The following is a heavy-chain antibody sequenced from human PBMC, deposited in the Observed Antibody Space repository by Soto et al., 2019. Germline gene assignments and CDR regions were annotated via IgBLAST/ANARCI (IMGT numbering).Heavy chain of an antibody. CDR1: GFTYSTYT. Sequence: PGGSLRLSCAASGFTYSTYTMHWVRQAPAKGLEWVAVISYDGNNKFYADSVKGRFTISRDSTKQTLYLQMNSLRPDDTAMYYCARDGVSLILYTRHYGTYFDLRGQGALVTVSS. J-gene: IGHJ4*02. V-gene: IGHV3-30-3*01. D-gene: IGHD2-15*01. CDR2: ISYDGNNK. CDR3: ARDGVSLILYTRHYGTYFDL.